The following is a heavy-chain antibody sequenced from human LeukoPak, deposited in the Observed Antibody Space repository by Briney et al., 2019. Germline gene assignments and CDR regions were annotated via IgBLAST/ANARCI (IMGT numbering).Heavy chain of an antibody. J-gene: IGHJ4*02. CDR3: AREPPQYSSGWFSIDY. CDR2: ISSSGSTI. CDR1: GFTFSSYE. V-gene: IGHV3-48*03. D-gene: IGHD6-19*01. Sequence: GGSLRLSCAASGFTFSSYEMNWVRQAPGKGLEWVSYISSSGSTIYYADSVKGRFTISRDNAKNSLYLQMNSLRAEDTAVYYCAREPPQYSSGWFSIDYWGQGTLVTVSS.